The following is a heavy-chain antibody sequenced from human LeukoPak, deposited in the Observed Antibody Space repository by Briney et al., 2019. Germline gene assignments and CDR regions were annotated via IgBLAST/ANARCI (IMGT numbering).Heavy chain of an antibody. CDR1: GFTFSTYS. V-gene: IGHV3-21*01. CDR3: ARETTIFGSLEHNMDV. CDR2: ISSSSTYI. D-gene: IGHD3-3*01. J-gene: IGHJ6*02. Sequence: GGSLRLSCAASGFTFSTYSMNWVRQAPGKGLEWVSSISSSSTYIYYADSVKGRFTISRDNAKNSLYLQMNSLRAEDTAVYYCARETTIFGSLEHNMDVWGQGTTVTVSS.